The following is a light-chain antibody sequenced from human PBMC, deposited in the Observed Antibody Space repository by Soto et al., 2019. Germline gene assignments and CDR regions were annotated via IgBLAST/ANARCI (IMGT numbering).Light chain of an antibody. CDR2: EVT. V-gene: IGLV2-14*01. CDR1: SSDVGRYNY. Sequence: QSVLTQPASVSGSPGQSITISCTGTSSDVGRYNYVSWYQQHPGKAPKLMIFEVTNRPSGVSDRFSGSKSANAASLTISGVQAEGGADYYRSSFSSRKPWVFGGGPQLDVL. CDR3: SSFSSRKPWV. J-gene: IGLJ7*01.